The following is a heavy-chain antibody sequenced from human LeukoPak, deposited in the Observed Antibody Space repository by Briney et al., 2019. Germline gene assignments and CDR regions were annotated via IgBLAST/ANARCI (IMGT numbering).Heavy chain of an antibody. CDR1: GFTFRSAW. D-gene: IGHD3-10*01. V-gene: IGHV3-15*01. Sequence: KPGGSLRLSCAASGFTFRSAWMSWFRQAPGKGLEWVGRIKSKADGGATEYAAPVKGRFTISRDDSKNTMYLQMNSLKTDDTAVYYCTDNGDSGVGWGQGTLVTVSS. CDR3: TDNGDSGVG. CDR2: IKSKADGGAT. J-gene: IGHJ4*02.